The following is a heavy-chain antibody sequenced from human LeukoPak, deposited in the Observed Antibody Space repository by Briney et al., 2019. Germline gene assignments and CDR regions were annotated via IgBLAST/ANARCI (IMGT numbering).Heavy chain of an antibody. J-gene: IGHJ5*02. CDR3: ARGKIQLWLRWFDP. CDR1: GGSFSGYY. V-gene: IGHV4-34*01. CDR2: INHSGST. Sequence: SETLSLTCAVYGGSFSGYYWSWIRQPPGKGLEWIGEINHSGSTNYNPPLKSRVTISVDTSKNQFSLKLSSVTAADTAVYYCARGKIQLWLRWFDPWGQGTLVTVSS. D-gene: IGHD5-18*01.